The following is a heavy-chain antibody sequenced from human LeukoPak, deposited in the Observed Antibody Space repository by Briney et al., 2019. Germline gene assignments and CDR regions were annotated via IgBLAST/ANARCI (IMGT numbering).Heavy chain of an antibody. Sequence: GGSLRPSCAASGFTFSSYAMHWVRQAPGKGLEWVAVISYDGSNKYYADSVEGRFTISRDNSKSTLYLQMNSLRAEDTAVYYCARDRAYCSSTSCPRPLDYWGQGTLVTVSS. CDR2: ISYDGSNK. CDR1: GFTFSSYA. D-gene: IGHD2-2*01. J-gene: IGHJ4*02. CDR3: ARDRAYCSSTSCPRPLDY. V-gene: IGHV3-30*04.